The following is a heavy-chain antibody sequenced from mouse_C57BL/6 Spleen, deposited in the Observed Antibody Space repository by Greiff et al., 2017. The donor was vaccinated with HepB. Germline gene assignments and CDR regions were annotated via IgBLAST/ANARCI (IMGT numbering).Heavy chain of an antibody. CDR1: GYTFTSYW. CDR3: ARWGGTAQAFNY. D-gene: IGHD3-2*02. Sequence: VQLQQPGTELVKPGASVKLSCKASGYTFTSYWMHWVKQRPGRGLEWIGNINPSNGGTNYNEKFKSKATLTVDKSSSTAYMQRSSLTSEDSAVYYCARWGGTAQAFNYWGQGTTLTVSS. V-gene: IGHV1-53*01. J-gene: IGHJ2*01. CDR2: INPSNGGT.